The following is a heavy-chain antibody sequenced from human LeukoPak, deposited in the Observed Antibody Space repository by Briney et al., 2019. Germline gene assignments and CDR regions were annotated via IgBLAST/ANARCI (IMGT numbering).Heavy chain of an antibody. V-gene: IGHV4-61*01. Sequence: SETLSLTCTVSGGSISSSSYYWGWIRQPPGKGLEWIAYIDYIGSTNYNPSLKSRLTISLDASKNQFSLKLSSVTAADTAVYYCTRDRRRDLLHAFDIWGQGTMVTVSS. CDR3: TRDRRRDLLHAFDI. CDR2: IDYIGST. CDR1: GGSISSSSYY. J-gene: IGHJ3*02. D-gene: IGHD1-26*01.